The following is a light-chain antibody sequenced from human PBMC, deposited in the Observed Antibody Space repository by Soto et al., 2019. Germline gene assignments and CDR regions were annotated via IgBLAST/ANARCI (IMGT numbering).Light chain of an antibody. V-gene: IGLV2-23*02. Sequence: QSVLTQPASLSGAPGQAITIPCTGTSVDVGGYNLVSWYQQHPGKAPKLMIYEVTERPSGVSNRFSGSKSGNTASLTISGLQPDDEADYYCCSYAGNSEVFGTGTKVTVL. CDR2: EVT. CDR3: CSYAGNSEV. CDR1: SVDVGGYNL. J-gene: IGLJ1*01.